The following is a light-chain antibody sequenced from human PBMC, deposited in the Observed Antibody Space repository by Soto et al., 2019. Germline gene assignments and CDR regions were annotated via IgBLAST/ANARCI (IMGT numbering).Light chain of an antibody. CDR3: CSYAGGYTLYV. Sequence: QSALTQPRSVSGSPGQSVTISCNGSSSDVGGYNYVSWYQQHPGKAPKLIIYDVNERPSGVPDRFSGSKSGNTASLTISGLLAEDEADYYCCSYAGGYTLYVFGAGTKVTVL. CDR1: SSDVGGYNY. CDR2: DVN. V-gene: IGLV2-11*01. J-gene: IGLJ1*01.